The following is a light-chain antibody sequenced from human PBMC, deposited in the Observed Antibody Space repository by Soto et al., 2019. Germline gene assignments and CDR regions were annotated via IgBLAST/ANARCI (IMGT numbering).Light chain of an antibody. J-gene: IGKJ1*01. CDR1: QSISSW. CDR2: DAS. CDR3: QQYNSYSQT. V-gene: IGKV1-5*01. Sequence: DIQMTQSPSTLSASVGDRVTITCRASQSISSWLAWYQQKPGKAPKLLIYDASSLESGVPSRFSGSGCGTEFTLTISSLWPDDFATYYCQQYNSYSQTFGQGTKVDIK.